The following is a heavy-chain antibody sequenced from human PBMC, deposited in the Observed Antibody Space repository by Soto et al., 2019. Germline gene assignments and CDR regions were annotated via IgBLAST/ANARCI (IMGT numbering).Heavy chain of an antibody. J-gene: IGHJ5*02. D-gene: IGHD1-7*01. CDR3: AREANYPNWFDP. V-gene: IGHV3-21*01. CDR2: ISSSSSYI. CDR1: GFTFSSYS. Sequence: EVQLVESGGGLVKPGGSLRLSCAASGFTFSSYSMNWIRQAPGKGLEWVSSISSSSSYIYYADSVKGRFTISRDNAKNSLYLQMNSLRAEDTAVYYCAREANYPNWFDPWGQGTLVTVSS.